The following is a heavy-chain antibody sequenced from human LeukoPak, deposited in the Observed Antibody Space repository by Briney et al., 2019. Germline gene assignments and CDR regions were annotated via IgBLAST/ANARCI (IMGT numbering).Heavy chain of an antibody. D-gene: IGHD2-2*01. Sequence: GGSLRLSCAASGFTFSTFWMTWVRQAPGKGLEWVANIKEDGSEKYYVDSLKGRFTISRDNAKNSLYLQMNSLRAEDTAVYYYARMKGCSSTTCYFAIYWGQGTLVTVSS. V-gene: IGHV3-7*05. CDR1: GFTFSTFW. J-gene: IGHJ4*02. CDR3: ARMKGCSSTTCYFAIY. CDR2: IKEDGSEK.